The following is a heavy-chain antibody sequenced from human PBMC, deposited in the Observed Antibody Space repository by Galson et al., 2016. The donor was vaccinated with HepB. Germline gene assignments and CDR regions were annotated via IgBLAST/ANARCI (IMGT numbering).Heavy chain of an antibody. J-gene: IGHJ6*04. CDR2: IYTTGSNSGST. V-gene: IGHV4-61*02. D-gene: IGHD6-6*01. Sequence: TLSLTCNVSGTSISGGSYFWNWIRQPAGKGLEWIGRIYTTGSNSGSTNYSPSLKSRVTISMDTSKNQISLKMTSVTAADTGVYYCVRGPRQLAQYPYYGLDVWGKGTTVTVSS. CDR3: VRGPRQLAQYPYYGLDV. CDR1: GTSISGGSYF.